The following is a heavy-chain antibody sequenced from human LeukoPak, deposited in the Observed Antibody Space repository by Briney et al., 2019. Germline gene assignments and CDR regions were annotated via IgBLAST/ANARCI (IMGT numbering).Heavy chain of an antibody. D-gene: IGHD2-15*01. Sequence: AASVKVSCKASGGTFSSYAISWVRQAPGQGLEWMGGIIPIFGTANYAQKFQGRVTITADKSTSTAYMELSSLRSEDTAVYYCASGYCSGGSCSYYYYYGMDVWGKGTTVTVSS. CDR3: ASGYCSGGSCSYYYYYGMDV. CDR1: GGTFSSYA. V-gene: IGHV1-69*06. J-gene: IGHJ6*04. CDR2: IIPIFGTA.